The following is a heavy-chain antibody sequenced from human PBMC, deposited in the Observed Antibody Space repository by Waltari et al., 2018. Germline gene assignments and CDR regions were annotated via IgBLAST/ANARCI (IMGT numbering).Heavy chain of an antibody. J-gene: IGHJ4*02. CDR2: INYDGRQK. CDR3: AKSRGFEY. Sequence: EVQLVESGGGLVQPGGSLRLSCEASGSTFSRYWMSWVRQTPGKGLEWVANINYDGRQKYYVDSVKGRFAISRDNAKNSVYLQMNSLRVEDTAIYYCAKSRGFEYWGQGALITVSS. V-gene: IGHV3-7*01. D-gene: IGHD3-10*01. CDR1: GSTFSRYW.